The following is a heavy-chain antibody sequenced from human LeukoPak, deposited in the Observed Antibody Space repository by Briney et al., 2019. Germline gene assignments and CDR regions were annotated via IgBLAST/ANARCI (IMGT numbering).Heavy chain of an antibody. CDR1: GFTFSSYA. J-gene: IGHJ4*02. Sequence: GGSLRLSCAASGFTFSSYAVSWVRQAPGKGLEWVSAISGSGGSTYYADSVKGRFTISRDNSKNTLYLQMNSLRAEDTAVYYCAKSAEGYQLLFATFDYWGQGTLVTVSS. CDR2: ISGSGGST. D-gene: IGHD2-2*01. CDR3: AKSAEGYQLLFATFDY. V-gene: IGHV3-23*01.